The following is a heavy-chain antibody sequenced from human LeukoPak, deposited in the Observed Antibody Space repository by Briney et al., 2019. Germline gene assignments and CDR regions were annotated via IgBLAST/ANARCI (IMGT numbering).Heavy chain of an antibody. D-gene: IGHD2-8*01. CDR3: AKDVGYCTNGVCYKYFQH. CDR2: ISGSGGYT. V-gene: IGHV3-23*01. CDR1: GFTFSSDW. J-gene: IGHJ1*01. Sequence: GGSLRLSCAASGFTFSSDWMSWVRQAPGKGLAWVSTISGSGGYTNYADSVKGRFTISRDNSENTLYLQMNSLRAEDTAVYYCAKDVGYCTNGVCYKYFQHWGQGTLVTVSS.